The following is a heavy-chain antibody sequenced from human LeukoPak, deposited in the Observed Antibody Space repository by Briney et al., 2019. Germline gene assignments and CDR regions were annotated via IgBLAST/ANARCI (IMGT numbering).Heavy chain of an antibody. CDR2: ISSSSSYI. V-gene: IGHV3-21*01. Sequence: PGGSLRLSCAASGFTFSSYSMNWVRQAPGKGLEWASSISSSSSYIYYADSVKGRFTISRDNAKNSLYLQMNSLRAEDTAVYYCARDSSSGWPWYFQHWGQGTLVTVSS. CDR3: ARDSSSGWPWYFQH. CDR1: GFTFSSYS. J-gene: IGHJ1*01. D-gene: IGHD6-19*01.